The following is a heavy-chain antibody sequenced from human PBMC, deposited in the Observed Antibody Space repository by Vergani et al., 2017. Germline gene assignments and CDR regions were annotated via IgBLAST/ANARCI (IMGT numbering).Heavy chain of an antibody. CDR3: ARVGMVRGVRDNWFDP. CDR1: GYTFTGYY. J-gene: IGHJ5*02. CDR2: INPNSGGT. D-gene: IGHD3-10*01. V-gene: IGHV1-2*02. Sequence: QVQLVQSGAEVKKPGASVKVSCKASGYTFTGYYMHCVRQAPGQGLEWMGWINPNSGGTNYAQKFQGRVTMTRDTSISTAYMELSRLRSDDTAVYYCARVGMVRGVRDNWFDPWGQGTLVTVSS.